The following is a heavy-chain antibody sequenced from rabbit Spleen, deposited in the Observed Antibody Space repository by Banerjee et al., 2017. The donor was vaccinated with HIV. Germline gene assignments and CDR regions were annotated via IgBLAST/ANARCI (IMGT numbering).Heavy chain of an antibody. Sequence: LEESGGGLVKPGGTLTLTCTASGFSFSSSHWICWVRQAPGKGLEWLACIYAGSSGSTYYASWAKGRFTISKTSSTTVSLKMTSLTAADTATYFCARDTGSSFSSYGMDLRGQGTLVTVS. V-gene: IGHV1S45*01. CDR2: IYAGSSGST. J-gene: IGHJ6*01. D-gene: IGHD8-1*01. CDR1: GFSFSSSHW. CDR3: ARDTGSSFSSYGMDL.